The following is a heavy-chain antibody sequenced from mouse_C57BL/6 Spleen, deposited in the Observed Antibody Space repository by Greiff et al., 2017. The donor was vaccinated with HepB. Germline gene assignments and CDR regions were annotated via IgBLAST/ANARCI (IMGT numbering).Heavy chain of an antibody. V-gene: IGHV1-62-2*01. CDR2: FYPGSGII. D-gene: IGHD1-1*01. CDR1: GYTFTEYT. Sequence: VQLQQSGAELVKPGASVKLSCKASGYTFTEYTIHWVKQRSGQGLEWIGWFYPGSGIIKYNEKFKDKATLTADKSSSTVYMELSRLTSEDSAVYFCARHEEEGGYYYGSSYWYFDVWGTGTTVTVSS. J-gene: IGHJ1*03. CDR3: ARHEEEGGYYYGSSYWYFDV.